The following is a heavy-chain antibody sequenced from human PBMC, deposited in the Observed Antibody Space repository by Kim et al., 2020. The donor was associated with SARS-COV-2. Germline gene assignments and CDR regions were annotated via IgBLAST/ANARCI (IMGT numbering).Heavy chain of an antibody. CDR3: VSKRADSSGFIDS. V-gene: IGHV4-59*03. Sequence: SETLSLTCSVASASFSENYWSWIRQPPGRGLEWIGDIHHTGTTNYNPSLKSRVAISVDSSKNQFSLNLNSMTTADTAVYYCVSKRADSSGFIDSWGQGTLVSVPS. CDR1: SASFSENY. D-gene: IGHD3-22*01. CDR2: IHHTGTT. J-gene: IGHJ4*02.